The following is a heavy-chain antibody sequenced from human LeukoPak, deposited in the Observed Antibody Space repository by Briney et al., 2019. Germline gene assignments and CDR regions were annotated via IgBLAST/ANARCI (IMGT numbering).Heavy chain of an antibody. Sequence: PGGSLRLSCAASGFTFSSYSMNWVRQAPGKGLEWVSYISSSSSTIYYADSVKGRFTISRDNAKNSLYLQMNSLRAEDTAVYYCARGGAVRPDFWGQGTLVTVSS. CDR1: GFTFSSYS. V-gene: IGHV3-48*04. J-gene: IGHJ4*02. D-gene: IGHD6-6*01. CDR3: ARGGAVRPDF. CDR2: ISSSSSTI.